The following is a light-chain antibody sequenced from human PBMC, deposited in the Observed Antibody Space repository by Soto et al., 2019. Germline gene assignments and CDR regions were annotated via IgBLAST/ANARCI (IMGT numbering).Light chain of an antibody. J-gene: IGKJ5*01. CDR3: QQYDDLPIT. V-gene: IGKV1-33*01. CDR1: QDISHY. CDR2: DAS. Sequence: DIQMTQSPSSLSASVLYTVSMTCEASQDISHYLNWYQQKPGKALKLLIYDASNLHPGVPSRFRGSGSGTEFSFNITSLQPEDVATYYCQQYDDLPITFGQGTRLEIK.